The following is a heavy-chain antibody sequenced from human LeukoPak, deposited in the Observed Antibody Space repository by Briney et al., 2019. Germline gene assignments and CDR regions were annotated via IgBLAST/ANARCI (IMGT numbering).Heavy chain of an antibody. D-gene: IGHD6-13*01. Sequence: SETLSLTCTISGGSISSSSYYWGWIRQPPGKGLEWIGSIYYSGSTYYNPSLKSRVTISVDTSKNQFSLKLSSVTAADTAVYYCASTPGSSSWYSFYYYYMDVWGKGTTVTVSS. J-gene: IGHJ6*03. V-gene: IGHV4-39*07. CDR3: ASTPGSSSWYSFYYYYMDV. CDR2: IYYSGST. CDR1: GGSISSSSYY.